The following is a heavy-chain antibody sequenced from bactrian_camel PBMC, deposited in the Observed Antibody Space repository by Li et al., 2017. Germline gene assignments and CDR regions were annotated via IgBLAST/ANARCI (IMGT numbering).Heavy chain of an antibody. D-gene: IGHD6*01. CDR2: ISSDGST. CDR3: PMVNVDGGGGSWWAASNY. CDR1: GFTFDDSD. J-gene: IGHJ4*01. Sequence: HVQLVESGGGSVQAGETLRLSCTSSGFTFDDSDMGWWRQAPGNDCELVSAISSDGSTDYADSVKGRFIISRDNAKNTVYLQLNSLKTGDMAMYYCPMVNVDGGGGSWWAASNYWGQGTQVTVS. V-gene: IGHV3S63*01.